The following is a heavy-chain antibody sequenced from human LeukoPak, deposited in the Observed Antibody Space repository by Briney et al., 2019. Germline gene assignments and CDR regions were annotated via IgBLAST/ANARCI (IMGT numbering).Heavy chain of an antibody. Sequence: ASVTVSCKASGYTFRSYGITWVRQAPGQGLEWMGWINVNDGSTNYAQKLQGRVTITTDTSSDTAYMELRSLRSDDTAVYYCARDWYNTGWNSDYWGQGTLVTVSS. J-gene: IGHJ4*02. CDR1: GYTFRSYG. D-gene: IGHD6-19*01. V-gene: IGHV1-18*01. CDR3: ARDWYNTGWNSDY. CDR2: INVNDGST.